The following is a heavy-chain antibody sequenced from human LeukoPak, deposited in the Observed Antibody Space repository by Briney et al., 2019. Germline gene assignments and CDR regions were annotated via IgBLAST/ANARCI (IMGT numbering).Heavy chain of an antibody. Sequence: SETLSLTCTVSGGSINNYYWSWIRQPPGKGLECVGYIYYSGSTNYNPSLRRRVTISADTSKNQFSLKLSSVTAADTAVYYCARDPPVSGSYLDYWGQGTLVTVSS. CDR1: GGSINNYY. J-gene: IGHJ4*02. CDR2: IYYSGST. V-gene: IGHV4-59*01. D-gene: IGHD3-16*02. CDR3: ARDPPVSGSYLDY.